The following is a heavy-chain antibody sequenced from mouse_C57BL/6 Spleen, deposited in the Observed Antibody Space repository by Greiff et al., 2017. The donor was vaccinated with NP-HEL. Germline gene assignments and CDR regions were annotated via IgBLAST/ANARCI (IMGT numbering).Heavy chain of an antibody. J-gene: IGHJ2*01. Sequence: VQLQQSGPELVKPGASVTISCKASGYAFSSSWMNWVKQRPGKGLEWIGRIYPGDGDINYNGKFKGKATLTADKSSSTAYMQLSSLAAEDSAVYFCATGGIITTVVGDYWGQGTTLTVSS. CDR3: ATGGIITTVVGDY. V-gene: IGHV1-82*01. D-gene: IGHD1-1*01. CDR2: IYPGDGDI. CDR1: GYAFSSSW.